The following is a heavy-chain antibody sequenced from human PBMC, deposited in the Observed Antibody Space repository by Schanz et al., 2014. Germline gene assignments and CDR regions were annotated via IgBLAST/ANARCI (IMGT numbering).Heavy chain of an antibody. CDR1: GFTFTTFA. CDR3: AKGRGGTSSEGLDQYYGMDV. CDR2: IYSDGRT. Sequence: EQVLESGGGFVQPGGSLRLSCATSGFTFTTFAMTWVRQAPGKGLEWVSVIYSDGRTYYGDSVKGRFTISRDNSKNMLYLQMNSLRGEDTAVYFCAKGRGGTSSEGLDQYYGMDVWGQGTTVTVSS. D-gene: IGHD6-6*01. J-gene: IGHJ6*02. V-gene: IGHV3-23*03.